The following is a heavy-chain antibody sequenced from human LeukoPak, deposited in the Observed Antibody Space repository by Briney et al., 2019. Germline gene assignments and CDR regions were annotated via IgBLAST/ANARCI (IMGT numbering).Heavy chain of an antibody. J-gene: IGHJ4*02. V-gene: IGHV1-3*01. CDR3: ARASSGWRKTFDY. CDR1: GYTYTCYA. CDR2: INAGNGNT. D-gene: IGHD6-19*01. Sequence: ASVKVSCKASGYTYTCYAMHWVRQAPGQRLEWMGWINAGNGNTKYSQKFQGRVTITRDTSASTAYMELSSLRSEDTAVYYCARASSGWRKTFDYWGQGTLVTVSS.